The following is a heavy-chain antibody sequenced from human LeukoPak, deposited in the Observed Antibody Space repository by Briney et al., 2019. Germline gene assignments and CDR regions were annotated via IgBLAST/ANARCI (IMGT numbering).Heavy chain of an antibody. CDR2: IYPGDSDT. D-gene: IGHD3-10*01. Sequence: GGSLQISCQGSGSTFTSYWIGWVRQVPGKGLEWMGIIYPGDSDTRYSPSFQRQVTISAHKSISTAYLQWSSLKASDTAMYYCARLYGSGSYYLYYYYYMDVWGKGTTVTVSS. V-gene: IGHV5-51*01. CDR3: ARLYGSGSYYLYYYYYMDV. CDR1: GSTFTSYW. J-gene: IGHJ6*03.